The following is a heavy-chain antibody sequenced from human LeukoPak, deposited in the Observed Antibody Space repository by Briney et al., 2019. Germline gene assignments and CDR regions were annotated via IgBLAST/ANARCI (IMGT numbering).Heavy chain of an antibody. V-gene: IGHV1-2*02. J-gene: IGHJ4*02. CDR2: IDPKRGGT. CDR1: GYTFTAYY. CDR3: ATGERGSSWWDEIHY. Sequence: ASEKVSCKASGYTFTAYYIHWVRQAPGKGLEWMGWIDPKRGGTGYAQKFQGRVNMTRETSINPAYMALNFLRSGDPAAHSCATGERGSSWWDEIHYWGQGTLVTVSS. D-gene: IGHD6-13*01.